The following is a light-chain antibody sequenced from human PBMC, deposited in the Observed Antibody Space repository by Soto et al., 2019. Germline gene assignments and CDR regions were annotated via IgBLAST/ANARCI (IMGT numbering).Light chain of an antibody. Sequence: DIHMTQSPATLSASVGERVTITCRASQSISHWLAWYQQKPGKAPTVLIYTASSLERGVPSRFSGSGSGTEFTLTISSLQPDDFATYYCQQYSTYSITFGGGTKVE. V-gene: IGKV1-5*03. CDR2: TAS. J-gene: IGKJ4*01. CDR3: QQYSTYSIT. CDR1: QSISHW.